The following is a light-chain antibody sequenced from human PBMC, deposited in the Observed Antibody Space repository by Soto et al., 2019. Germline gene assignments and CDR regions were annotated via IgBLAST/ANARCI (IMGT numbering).Light chain of an antibody. V-gene: IGLV1-44*01. J-gene: IGLJ2*01. Sequence: QSVLTQPPSASGTPGQRVTISCSGSSSNIGSNTVNWYQQLPGTAPKLLIYSNNQRPSGVPDRFSGSKSGTSASLAISGLHSEDEADYYCAAWDDSLNVLFGGGTSSPS. CDR3: AAWDDSLNVL. CDR2: SNN. CDR1: SSNIGSNT.